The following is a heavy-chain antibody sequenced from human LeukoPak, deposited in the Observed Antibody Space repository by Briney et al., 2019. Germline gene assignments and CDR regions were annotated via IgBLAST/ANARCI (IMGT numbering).Heavy chain of an antibody. V-gene: IGHV3-30*02. Sequence: GGSLRLSCAASGFTFSSYGMHWVRQAPGKGLEWVAFIRYDGSNKYYADSVKGRFTISRDNSKNTLYLQMSSLRAEDTAVYYCAKDQRGYCSGGSCSDFDYWGQGTLVTVSS. J-gene: IGHJ4*02. CDR1: GFTFSSYG. D-gene: IGHD2-15*01. CDR2: IRYDGSNK. CDR3: AKDQRGYCSGGSCSDFDY.